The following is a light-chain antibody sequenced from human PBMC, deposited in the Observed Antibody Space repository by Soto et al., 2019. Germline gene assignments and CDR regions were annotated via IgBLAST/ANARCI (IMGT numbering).Light chain of an antibody. V-gene: IGKV3-20*01. CDR1: QSIVNRY. Sequence: VLTQSPGTLSLSPGERATLSCRASQSIVNRYLAWYQQKPGQAPRLLIYDTSSRATGIPDRFSGSGSRTESTLTTSSLEPEDFAVYYCQHYGSSGTFGQGTKVDIK. CDR3: QHYGSSGT. J-gene: IGKJ1*01. CDR2: DTS.